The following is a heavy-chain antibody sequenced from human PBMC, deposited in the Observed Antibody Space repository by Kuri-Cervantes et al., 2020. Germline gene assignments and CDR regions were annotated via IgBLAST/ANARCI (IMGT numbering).Heavy chain of an antibody. V-gene: IGHV4-30-2*01. Sequence: SETLSLTCAVSGGSISSGGYSWSWIRQPPGKGLEWIGYIYHSGSTYYNPSLKSRVTISVDRSKNQFSLKLSSVTAADTAVYYCARDADYYDSSGLGAFDIWGQGTMVTVSS. D-gene: IGHD3-22*01. CDR3: ARDADYYDSSGLGAFDI. CDR1: GGSISSGGYS. CDR2: IYHSGST. J-gene: IGHJ3*02.